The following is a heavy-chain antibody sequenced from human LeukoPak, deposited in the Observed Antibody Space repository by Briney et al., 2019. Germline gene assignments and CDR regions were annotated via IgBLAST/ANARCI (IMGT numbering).Heavy chain of an antibody. CDR1: GYSISTSYY. V-gene: IGHV4-38-2*02. Sequence: SETLSLTCTVSGYSISTSYYWGWIRQPPGKGLEWIGSIYHSGNTYYNPSLKSRVTISVDTSKNQFSLKLNSVTAADTAVYYCARVYYSSSYDYWYFDLWGRGTLVTVSS. D-gene: IGHD6-13*01. CDR2: IYHSGNT. J-gene: IGHJ2*01. CDR3: ARVYYSSSYDYWYFDL.